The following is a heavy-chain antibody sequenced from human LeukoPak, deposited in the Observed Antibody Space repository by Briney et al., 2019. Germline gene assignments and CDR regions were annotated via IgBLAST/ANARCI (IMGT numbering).Heavy chain of an antibody. Sequence: ASVKVSCKASGGTFSSYAISWVRQAPGQGLEWMGGTIPIFGTANYAQKFQGRVTITTDESTSTAYMELSSLRSEDTAVYYCARGAVEMATIIFGAFDIWGQGTMVTVSS. J-gene: IGHJ3*02. CDR3: ARGAVEMATIIFGAFDI. CDR2: TIPIFGTA. V-gene: IGHV1-69*05. D-gene: IGHD5-24*01. CDR1: GGTFSSYA.